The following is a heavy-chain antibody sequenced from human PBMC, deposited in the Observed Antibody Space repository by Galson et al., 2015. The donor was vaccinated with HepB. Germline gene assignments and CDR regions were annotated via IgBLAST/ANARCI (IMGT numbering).Heavy chain of an antibody. V-gene: IGHV1-18*01. CDR3: ARDHSSGWYSFEY. Sequence: SVKVSCKASGYTFTSYGISWVRQAPGQGLEWMGWISPYNGDTKNSQNFQGRVTMTTDKSTSTAYMELRSLRSDDTAVYYCARDHSSGWYSFEYWGQGTLVTVSS. D-gene: IGHD6-19*01. CDR1: GYTFTSYG. CDR2: ISPYNGDT. J-gene: IGHJ4*02.